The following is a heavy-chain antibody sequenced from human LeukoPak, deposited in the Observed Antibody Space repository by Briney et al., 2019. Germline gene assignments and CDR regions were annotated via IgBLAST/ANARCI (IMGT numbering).Heavy chain of an antibody. CDR3: AKDCMGGYDFWSGYLANYYYYGMDV. Sequence: GGSLRLSCAASGFTFSSYAMSWVRQAPGKGLEWVSAISGSGGSTYYADSVKGRFTISRDNSKNTLYLQMNSLRAEDTAVYYCAKDCMGGYDFWSGYLANYYYYGMDVWGQGTTVTVSS. CDR2: ISGSGGST. D-gene: IGHD3-3*01. CDR1: GFTFSSYA. J-gene: IGHJ6*02. V-gene: IGHV3-23*01.